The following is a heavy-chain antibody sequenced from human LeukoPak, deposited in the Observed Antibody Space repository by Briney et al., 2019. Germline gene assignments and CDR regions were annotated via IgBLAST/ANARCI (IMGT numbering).Heavy chain of an antibody. CDR3: AADIDYYDGSGYSKNFDY. J-gene: IGHJ4*02. CDR2: IVVGSDNT. V-gene: IGHV1-58*01. D-gene: IGHD3-22*01. Sequence: ASVSVTCKASGFTLTSSAVRWFRQARGQRLEWIGWIVVGSDNTDYAQKFQERVTITRDMSSTTAYMELSSLRSEDTGVYYCAADIDYYDGSGYSKNFDYWGQGTVVTVSS. CDR1: GFTLTSSA.